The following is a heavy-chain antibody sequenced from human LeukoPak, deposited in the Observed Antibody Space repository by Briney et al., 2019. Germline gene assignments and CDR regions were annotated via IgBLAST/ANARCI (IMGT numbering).Heavy chain of an antibody. Sequence: SETLSLTCTVSGGSISSGSYYWNWIRQHPGKGLEWIGYIYYNGNSYYNPSLKSRVTISVDTSKNQFSLRLSSVTAADTAIYYCARDAEMALDYWGQGTLVTVSS. CDR2: IYYNGNS. CDR3: ARDAEMALDY. CDR1: GGSISSGSYY. D-gene: IGHD5-24*01. V-gene: IGHV4-31*03. J-gene: IGHJ4*02.